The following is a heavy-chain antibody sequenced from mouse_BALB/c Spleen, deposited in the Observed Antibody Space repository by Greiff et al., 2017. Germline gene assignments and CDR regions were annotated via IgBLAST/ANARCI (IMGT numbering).Heavy chain of an antibody. D-gene: IGHD2-2*01. Sequence: VQLQQSGPGLVQPSQSLSITCTVSGFSLTSYGVHWVRQSPGKGLEWLGVIWSGGSTDYNAAFISRLSISKDNSKSQVFFKMNSLQANDTPIYYCARNLLWLRRGAMDYWGQGTSVTVSS. CDR3: ARNLLWLRRGAMDY. CDR2: IWSGGST. J-gene: IGHJ4*01. CDR1: GFSLTSYG. V-gene: IGHV2-2*02.